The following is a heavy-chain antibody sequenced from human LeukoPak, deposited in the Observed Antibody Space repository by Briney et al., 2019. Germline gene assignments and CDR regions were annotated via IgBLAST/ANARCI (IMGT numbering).Heavy chain of an antibody. CDR3: AREGLGYYDSSGYYYTPLDY. D-gene: IGHD3-22*01. Sequence: SETLSLTCTVSGGSISSYYWSWIRQPAGKGLEWIGRIYTSGSTNYNPTLKSRVTMSVDTSKNQFSLKLSSVTAADTAVYYCAREGLGYYDSSGYYYTPLDYWGQGTLVTVSS. CDR2: IYTSGST. J-gene: IGHJ4*02. CDR1: GGSISSYY. V-gene: IGHV4-4*07.